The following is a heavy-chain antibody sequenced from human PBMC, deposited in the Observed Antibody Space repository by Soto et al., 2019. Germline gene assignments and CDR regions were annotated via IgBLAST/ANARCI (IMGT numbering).Heavy chain of an antibody. J-gene: IGHJ4*02. D-gene: IGHD3-22*01. Sequence: QVQLVQSGAEVKKPGSSVKVSCKASGGTFSSYAISWVRQAPGQGLEWMGGIIPIFGTANYAQKFQGRVTMTADESTSTAYMELSSLRSEDTAVYYCARDSDSSGYYTARVGYWGQGTLVTVSS. V-gene: IGHV1-69*01. CDR1: GGTFSSYA. CDR2: IIPIFGTA. CDR3: ARDSDSSGYYTARVGY.